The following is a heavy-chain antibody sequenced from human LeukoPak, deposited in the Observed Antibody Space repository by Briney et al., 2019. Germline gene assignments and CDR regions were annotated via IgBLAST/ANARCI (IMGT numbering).Heavy chain of an antibody. D-gene: IGHD3-9*01. J-gene: IGHJ6*03. Sequence: PGGSLRLSCAASGFTVSSNYMSWVRQAPGKGLEWVSVIYSGGSTYYADSVKGRFTISRDNAKNSLYLQMNSLRAEDTAVYYCARDPPPIYDILTGFYYYYYMDVWGKGTTVTVSS. CDR1: GFTVSSNY. V-gene: IGHV3-53*01. CDR2: IYSGGST. CDR3: ARDPPPIYDILTGFYYYYYMDV.